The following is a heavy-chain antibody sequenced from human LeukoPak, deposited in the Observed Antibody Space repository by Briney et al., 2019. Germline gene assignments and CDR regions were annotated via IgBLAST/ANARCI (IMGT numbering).Heavy chain of an antibody. D-gene: IGHD5-24*01. CDR1: KFTFSNYW. CDR3: AGDRDGYAIFDY. V-gene: IGHV3-74*01. CDR2: INSDGSIT. Sequence: PGGSLRLSCAASKFTFSNYWMHWVRQAPGEGLVWVSRINSDGSITTYADSVKGRFTISRDNAENTLYLQMNSLRAEDTAVYYCAGDRDGYAIFDYWGQGTLVTVSS. J-gene: IGHJ4*02.